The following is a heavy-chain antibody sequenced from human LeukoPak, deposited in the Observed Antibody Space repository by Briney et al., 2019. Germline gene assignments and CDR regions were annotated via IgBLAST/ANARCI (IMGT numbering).Heavy chain of an antibody. V-gene: IGHV1-2*02. Sequence: VASVTVSCKASGYTFTVYYIYWVRQAPGQGLEWMGWINANSGATQYAQNFQGRVTMTRDTSISTAYMELSRLRSDDTAVYYWARDLGGYIDYWGQGTLVTVSS. D-gene: IGHD6-13*01. CDR3: ARDLGGYIDY. CDR1: GYTFTVYY. J-gene: IGHJ4*02. CDR2: INANSGAT.